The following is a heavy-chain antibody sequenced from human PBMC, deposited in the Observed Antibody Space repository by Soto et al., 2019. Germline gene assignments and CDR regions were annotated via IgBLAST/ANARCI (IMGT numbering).Heavy chain of an antibody. Sequence: QVHLVQSGGDVKKPGASVKVSCKASGYTFINYAINGVRQAPGQGREWMAWISAYNGNTNYAQKFQGRVTMTTDTSTSTAYMELRRLRSDDTAVYYCARIRDLRYFDWLYFAYWAQGALVTVS. J-gene: IGHJ4*02. D-gene: IGHD3-9*01. CDR2: ISAYNGNT. CDR3: ARIRDLRYFDWLYFAY. CDR1: GYTFINYA. V-gene: IGHV1-18*01.